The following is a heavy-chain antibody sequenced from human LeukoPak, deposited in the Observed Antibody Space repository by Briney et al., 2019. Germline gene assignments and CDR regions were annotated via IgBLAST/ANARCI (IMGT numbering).Heavy chain of an antibody. V-gene: IGHV3-15*01. D-gene: IGHD4-11*01. CDR1: GFTFSNAW. CDR3: AKDLDYTTYGYYFDY. J-gene: IGHJ4*02. CDR2: IMSKTDGGTT. Sequence: PGGSLRLSCAASGFTFSNAWMSWVRQAPGKGLEWVGRIMSKTDGGTTAYAAPVKGRFTISRDDSKNTLSLQMKGLETEDTAVYYCAKDLDYTTYGYYFDYWGQGTLVTVSS.